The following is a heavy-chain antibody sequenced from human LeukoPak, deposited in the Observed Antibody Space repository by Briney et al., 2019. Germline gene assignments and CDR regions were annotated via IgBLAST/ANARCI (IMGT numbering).Heavy chain of an antibody. Sequence: GGSLRLSCAASGFTVSSNYMSWVRQAPGRGVELVSVIYSGGSTYYADSVKGRFTISRDNSKNTLFLQMNSLRAGDTAVYYCARGEMATIPFALDCWGQGTLVTVSS. CDR1: GFTVSSNY. D-gene: IGHD5-24*01. J-gene: IGHJ4*02. V-gene: IGHV3-66*01. CDR3: ARGEMATIPFALDC. CDR2: IYSGGST.